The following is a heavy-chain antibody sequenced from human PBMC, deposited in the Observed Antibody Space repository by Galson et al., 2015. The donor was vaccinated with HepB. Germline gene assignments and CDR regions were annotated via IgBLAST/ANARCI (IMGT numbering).Heavy chain of an antibody. CDR3: AKAWEGFGELGIDY. J-gene: IGHJ4*02. Sequence: SLRLSCAASGFTFDDYTMHWVRQAPGKGLEWVSLISWDGGSTYYADSVKGRFTISRDNSKNSLYLQMNSLRTEDTALYYCAKAWEGFGELGIDYWGQGTLVTVSS. CDR1: GFTFDDYT. D-gene: IGHD3-10*01. CDR2: ISWDGGST. V-gene: IGHV3-43*01.